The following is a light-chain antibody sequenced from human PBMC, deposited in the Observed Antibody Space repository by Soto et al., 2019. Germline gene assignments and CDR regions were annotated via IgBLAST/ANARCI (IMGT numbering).Light chain of an antibody. V-gene: IGKV1-5*01. CDR2: KSS. CDR1: LDLDTW. CDR3: QPYSSYWT. Sequence: SLMSQSPSSLSASVGQRITIGWRASLDLDTWLAWYQQKPGKAPNLLMYKSSTLRQGVPSRFSGFGSVTEYILTITDLQPDDFATYYCQPYSSYWTFGQG. J-gene: IGKJ1*01.